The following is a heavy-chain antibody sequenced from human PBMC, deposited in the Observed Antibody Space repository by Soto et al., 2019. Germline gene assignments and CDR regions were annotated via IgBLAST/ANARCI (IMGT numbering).Heavy chain of an antibody. V-gene: IGHV3-11*04. Sequence: QVQLVESGGGLAKPGGSLRLSCAASGFTFSDHYMTWIRQAPGKGLEWISYINPSGSTTDYADSVQGHFTISRDNAENSLYLQMNSMRAEDTALYYCARGHNSMDVWGQGATVTVSS. J-gene: IGHJ6*02. CDR1: GFTFSDHY. CDR3: ARGHNSMDV. CDR2: INPSGSTT. D-gene: IGHD1-1*01.